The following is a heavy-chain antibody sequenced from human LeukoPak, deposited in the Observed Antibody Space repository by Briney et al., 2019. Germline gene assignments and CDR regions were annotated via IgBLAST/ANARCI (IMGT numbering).Heavy chain of an antibody. D-gene: IGHD2-15*01. V-gene: IGHV4-61*08. Sequence: SETLSLTCTVSGGSISSGGYYWTWIRQPPGKGLEWVGSIYYTGSINYHPTLKSRVTMSVDTSKNQFSLKLSSVTAADTAVYYCARDGYCSGANCYRDWFDPWGQGTLVTVSS. CDR1: GGSISSGGYY. CDR2: IYYTGSI. J-gene: IGHJ5*02. CDR3: ARDGYCSGANCYRDWFDP.